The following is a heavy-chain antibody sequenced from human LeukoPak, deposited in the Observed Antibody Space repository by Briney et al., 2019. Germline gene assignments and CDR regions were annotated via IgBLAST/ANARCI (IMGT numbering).Heavy chain of an antibody. Sequence: SETLSLTCTVSGGSISGYYWSWIRQPPGKGLEWIGYIYYSGNTNSNPSLKSRVTISVGTSKNQFSLKLSSVIAADTAVYYCARHTRQGYNYIDYWGQGTLVTVSS. J-gene: IGHJ4*02. V-gene: IGHV4-59*08. D-gene: IGHD5-24*01. CDR3: ARHTRQGYNYIDY. CDR2: IYYSGNT. CDR1: GGSISGYY.